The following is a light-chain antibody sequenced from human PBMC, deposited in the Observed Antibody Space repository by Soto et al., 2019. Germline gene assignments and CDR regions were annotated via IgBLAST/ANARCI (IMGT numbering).Light chain of an antibody. CDR3: CSYAGGGTYV. J-gene: IGLJ1*01. CDR2: EGS. V-gene: IGLV2-23*01. Sequence: QSALTQPASVSGSPGQSITISCTGTSSGIRSYHLVSWYQQHPAKAPKLMIYEGSKRPSAVSNRFSGSESGNTASLTISRLQAEDEADYYCCSYAGGGTYVFGSGTKVTVL. CDR1: SSGIRSYHL.